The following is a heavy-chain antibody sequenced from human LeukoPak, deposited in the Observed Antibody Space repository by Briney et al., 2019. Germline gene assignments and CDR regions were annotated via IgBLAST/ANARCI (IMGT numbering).Heavy chain of an antibody. V-gene: IGHV3-21*01. Sequence: GGSLRLSCVASGFTFSSYSMNWVRQTPGKGLEWVSSIRSSSSYMYYADSVKGRFTISRDNAKNSLYLQMNSLRAEDTAVYFCAKGAGGYYDSSGSGFDYWGQGTLVTVSS. CDR2: IRSSSSYM. CDR3: AKGAGGYYDSSGSGFDY. J-gene: IGHJ4*02. D-gene: IGHD3-22*01. CDR1: GFTFSSYS.